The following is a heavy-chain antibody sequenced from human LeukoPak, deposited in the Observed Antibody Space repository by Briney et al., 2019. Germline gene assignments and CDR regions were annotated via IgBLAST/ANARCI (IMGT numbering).Heavy chain of an antibody. CDR3: AKGSGAPRGRIAVDGPIDY. CDR1: GFTFSSYA. Sequence: TGGSLRLSCAASGFTFSSYAMSWVRQAPGKGLERVSAISGSGGSTYYADSVTGRFTISRDNSRNTLYLQMNSLRAEDTAVYYCAKGSGAPRGRIAVDGPIDYGGQGTLVTVSS. CDR2: ISGSGGST. J-gene: IGHJ4*02. V-gene: IGHV3-23*01. D-gene: IGHD6-19*01.